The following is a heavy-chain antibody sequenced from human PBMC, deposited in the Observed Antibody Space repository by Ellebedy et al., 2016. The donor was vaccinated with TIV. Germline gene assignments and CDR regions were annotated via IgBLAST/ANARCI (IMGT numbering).Heavy chain of an antibody. Sequence: MPSETLSLTCTVSGGSISSYYWSWIRQPPGKGLEWIGYIYYSGSTNYNPSHKSRVTMSIDTSKNQFSLNLSFVTAADTAVYYCASTEHVGFWGYWGQGTLVTVSS. CDR1: GGSISSYY. D-gene: IGHD3-16*01. CDR2: IYYSGST. V-gene: IGHV4-59*12. J-gene: IGHJ4*02. CDR3: ASTEHVGFWGY.